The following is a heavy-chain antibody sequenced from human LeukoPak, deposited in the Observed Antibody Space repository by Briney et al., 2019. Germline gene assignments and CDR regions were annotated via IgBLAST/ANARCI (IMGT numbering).Heavy chain of an antibody. D-gene: IGHD5-12*01. V-gene: IGHV3-23*01. CDR1: GFTFSSYA. Sequence: PGGSLRLSCAASGFTFSSYAMSWVRQAPGKGLEWVSAISGSGGSTYYADSVKGQFTISRDNSKNTLYLQMNSLRAEDTAVYYCVKDPHAIVATASEGDYWGQGTLVTVSS. J-gene: IGHJ4*02. CDR3: VKDPHAIVATASEGDY. CDR2: ISGSGGST.